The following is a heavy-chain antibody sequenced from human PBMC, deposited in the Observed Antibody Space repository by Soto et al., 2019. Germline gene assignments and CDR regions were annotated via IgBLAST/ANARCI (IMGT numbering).Heavy chain of an antibody. CDR3: ASHEYSSSPFDY. CDR1: GGSISSGGYY. Sequence: PSETLSLTCTVSGGSISSGGYYWSWIRQHPGKGLEWIGYIYYSGSTYYNPSLKSRVTISVDTSKNQFSLKLSSVTAADTAVYSCASHEYSSSPFDYWGQGTLVTVSS. CDR2: IYYSGST. V-gene: IGHV4-31*03. D-gene: IGHD6-6*01. J-gene: IGHJ4*02.